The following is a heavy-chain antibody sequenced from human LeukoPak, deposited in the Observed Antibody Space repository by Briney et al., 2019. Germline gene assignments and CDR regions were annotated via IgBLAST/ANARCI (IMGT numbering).Heavy chain of an antibody. CDR3: ARVGYSSPHYYYYYYMDV. D-gene: IGHD6-13*01. Sequence: SSETLSLTCAVYGGSFSGYSWSWIRQPPGKGLEWIGEVNHSGSTNYNPSLKSRVTISVDTSKNQFSLKLSSVTAADTAVYYCARVGYSSPHYYYYYYMDVWGKGTTVTVSS. CDR1: GGSFSGYS. CDR2: VNHSGST. V-gene: IGHV4-34*01. J-gene: IGHJ6*03.